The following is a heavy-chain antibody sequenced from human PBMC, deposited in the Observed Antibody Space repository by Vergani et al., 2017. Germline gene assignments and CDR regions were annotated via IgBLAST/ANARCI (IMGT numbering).Heavy chain of an antibody. V-gene: IGHV1-2*04. J-gene: IGHJ4*01. CDR2: INPNSGGT. CDR1: GSTFTGYY. D-gene: IGHD3-22*01. Sequence: QVQLVQSGAEVKKPGASVKVSCKASGSTFTGYYMHWVRQAPGQGLEWMGWINPNSGGTNYAQKFQGWVTMTRDTSISTAYMELSRLRSDDTAVYYCARAEYYYDSSGYSLDYWGHGTLVTVSS. CDR3: ARAEYYYDSSGYSLDY.